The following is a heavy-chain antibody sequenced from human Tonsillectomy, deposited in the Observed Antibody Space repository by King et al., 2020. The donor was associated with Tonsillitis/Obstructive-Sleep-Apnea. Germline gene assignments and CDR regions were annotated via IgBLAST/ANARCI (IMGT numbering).Heavy chain of an antibody. CDR1: GGSISSGGYY. CDR2: IYYSGST. V-gene: IGHV4-31*03. Sequence: VQLVESGPGLVMPSQTLSLTCIVSGGSISSGGYYWSWIRQHPGKGLEWIGYIYYSGSTYYNPSLRSRVTISVDTSKNQFSLKLNSVTAAGTAVYYCARAEADVGTTGFDYWGQGTLVTVSP. J-gene: IGHJ4*02. D-gene: IGHD1-26*01. CDR3: ARAEADVGTTGFDY.